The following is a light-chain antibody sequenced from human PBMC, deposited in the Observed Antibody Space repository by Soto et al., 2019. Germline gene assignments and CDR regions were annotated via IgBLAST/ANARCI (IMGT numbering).Light chain of an antibody. J-gene: IGKJ1*01. CDR2: GAS. Sequence: DIVLTQSPATLSLSPGERATLSCKASQSVSNFLAWYQQKPGQAPRPLIYGASSRATGAQDRFSGSGSGTDFTLTISRLEPEDSAVYYCKQYGSSPWTFGQGTKVDIK. CDR1: QSVSNF. V-gene: IGKV3-20*01. CDR3: KQYGSSPWT.